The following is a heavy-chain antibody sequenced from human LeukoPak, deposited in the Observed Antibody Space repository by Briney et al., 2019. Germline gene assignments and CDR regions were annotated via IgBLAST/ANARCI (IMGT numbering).Heavy chain of an antibody. D-gene: IGHD5-12*01. J-gene: IGHJ4*02. V-gene: IGHV3-74*01. Sequence: GGSLRLSCAASGFTFSSYWMHWVRHAPGKGLVWVSRINSDGSSTSYADSVKGRFTISRDNAKNTLYLQMNSLRAEDTAVYYCASTSGYAYFDYWGQGTLVTVSS. CDR2: INSDGSST. CDR1: GFTFSSYW. CDR3: ASTSGYAYFDY.